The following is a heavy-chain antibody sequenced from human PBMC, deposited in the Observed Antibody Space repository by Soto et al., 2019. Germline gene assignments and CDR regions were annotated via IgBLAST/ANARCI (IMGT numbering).Heavy chain of an antibody. J-gene: IGHJ4*02. V-gene: IGHV3-23*01. CDR1: GFTFSSYA. CDR2: ISGSGSST. Sequence: EVQLLESGGGLVQPGGSLTLSCAASGFTFSSYAMSWVRQAPGKGLEWVSVISGSGSSTYYADSVKGRFTISRDNSKSTLYLQMNSLRAEDTAVYYCARGTCRSGGGCYSTFDYWGQGTLVTVSS. CDR3: ARGTCRSGGGCYSTFDY. D-gene: IGHD2-21*02.